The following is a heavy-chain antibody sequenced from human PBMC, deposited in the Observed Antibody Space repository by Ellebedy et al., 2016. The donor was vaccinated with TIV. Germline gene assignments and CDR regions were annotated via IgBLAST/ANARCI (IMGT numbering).Heavy chain of an antibody. J-gene: IGHJ2*01. Sequence: PGGSLRLSCAASGFIFSSYAMHWVRQAPGKGLEWVAVISYAGSNKDYADSVKGRFTISRDNSKNTLYLQMNSLRAEDTAVYYCARKVPAPTTVPPNWYFDLWGRGTLVTVSS. D-gene: IGHD4-17*01. CDR2: ISYAGSNK. CDR3: ARKVPAPTTVPPNWYFDL. V-gene: IGHV3-30-3*01. CDR1: GFIFSSYA.